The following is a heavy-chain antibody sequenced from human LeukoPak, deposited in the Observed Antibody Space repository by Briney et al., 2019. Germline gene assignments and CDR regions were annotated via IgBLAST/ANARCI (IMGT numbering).Heavy chain of an antibody. V-gene: IGHV3-48*01. CDR1: GFTFSSYS. D-gene: IGHD5-24*01. Sequence: PGGSLRLSCAASGFTFSSYSMNWVRQAPGKGLEWVSYISSSSSTIYYADSVKGRFTISRDNSENTLYLQMKSLRAEDTAVYYCARGDGYNFFDYWGQGTLVTVSS. CDR3: ARGDGYNFFDY. J-gene: IGHJ4*02. CDR2: ISSSSSTI.